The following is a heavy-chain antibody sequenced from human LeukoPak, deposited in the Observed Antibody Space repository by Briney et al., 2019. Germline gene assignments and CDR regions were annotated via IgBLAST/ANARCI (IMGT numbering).Heavy chain of an antibody. CDR1: GFSFSSYG. Sequence: GGSLRLSCAASGFSFSSYGMHWVRQAPGKGLEWVAIIWYDGSNKYYTDSVKGRFTISRDSSKNTLYLQMNSLRAEDTAVYYCARNYYGMDVWGQGTTVTVSS. CDR2: IWYDGSNK. J-gene: IGHJ6*02. CDR3: ARNYYGMDV. V-gene: IGHV3-33*01.